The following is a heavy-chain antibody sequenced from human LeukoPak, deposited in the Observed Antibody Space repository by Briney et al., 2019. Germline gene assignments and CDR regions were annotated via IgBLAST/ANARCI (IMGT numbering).Heavy chain of an antibody. J-gene: IGHJ4*02. CDR2: ISGSGGST. D-gene: IGHD3-16*01. CDR3: AGTRLGASDE. V-gene: IGHV3-23*01. CDR1: GFTFSNYA. Sequence: GGSLRLSXAASGFTFSNYAMNWVRQAPGRGLEWVSAISGSGGSTYYADSVKGRFTISRDNSKTTLYLQMNSLSAEATAVYYCAGTRLGASDEWGQGTLVTVSS.